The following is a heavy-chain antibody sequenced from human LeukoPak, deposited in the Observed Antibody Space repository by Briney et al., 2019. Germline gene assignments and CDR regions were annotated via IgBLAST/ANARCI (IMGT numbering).Heavy chain of an antibody. CDR3: ARGHTFYYDDSDYPPDYFDY. CDR2: VYYSGST. J-gene: IGHJ4*02. Sequence: PSETLSLTCTVSGGSISSSNYYWGWIRQPPGKGLEYIGSVYYSGSTYYNPSLKSRVTISVDTSKNQFSLKLSSVTAADTAVYYCARGHTFYYDDSDYPPDYFDYWGQGTLVTVSS. CDR1: GGSISSSNYY. D-gene: IGHD2/OR15-2a*01. V-gene: IGHV4-39*07.